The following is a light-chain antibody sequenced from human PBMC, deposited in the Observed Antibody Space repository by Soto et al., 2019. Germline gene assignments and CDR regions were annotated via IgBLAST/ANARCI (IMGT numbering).Light chain of an antibody. J-gene: IGLJ1*01. CDR1: SSDVGGYNY. V-gene: IGLV2-14*01. Sequence: QSVLTQPASVSGSPGQSSTISCTGSSSDVGGYNYVSWYQQHPGKAPKLMIYHVSNRPSGISNRFSGPKSGNTASLTISGLQAEDEADYYCSSYTSSSSYVFGTGTKVTVL. CDR3: SSYTSSSSYV. CDR2: HVS.